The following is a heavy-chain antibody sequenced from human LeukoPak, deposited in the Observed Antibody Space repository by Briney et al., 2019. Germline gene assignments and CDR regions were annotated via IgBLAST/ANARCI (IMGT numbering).Heavy chain of an antibody. CDR2: ISSSSTI. CDR3: AREKYNWNYRGYYYYYMDV. D-gene: IGHD1-7*01. V-gene: IGHV3-48*01. J-gene: IGHJ6*03. Sequence: VGSLRLSCAAPGFTFSSYSMNWVRQAPGKGLEWVSYISSSSTIYYADSVKGRFTISRDNAKNSLYLQMNSLRAEDTAVYYCAREKYNWNYRGYYYYYMDVWGKGTTVTVSS. CDR1: GFTFSSYS.